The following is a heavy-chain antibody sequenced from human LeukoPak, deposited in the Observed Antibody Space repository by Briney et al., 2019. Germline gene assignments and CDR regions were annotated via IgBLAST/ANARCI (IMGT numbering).Heavy chain of an antibody. V-gene: IGHV4-59*01. D-gene: IGHD6-19*01. CDR2: IYYSGST. Sequence: SETLSLTCTVSGVSISSYYWSWLRQPPGKGLEWVGHIYYSGSTNYNPSLKSRVTISVDTSKNQFSLKLSSVTAADTAVYYWARVLRGYSSGWIGFDAWGQGTLVTVS. CDR3: ARVLRGYSSGWIGFDA. CDR1: GVSISSYY. J-gene: IGHJ5*02.